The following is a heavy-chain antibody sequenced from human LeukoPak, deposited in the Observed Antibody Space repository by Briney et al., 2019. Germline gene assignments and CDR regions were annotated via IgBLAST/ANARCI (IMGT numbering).Heavy chain of an antibody. CDR2: ISSSSSYI. V-gene: IGHV3-21*01. CDR1: GFTFDDYG. Sequence: PGGSLRLSCAASGFTFDDYGMSWVRQAPGKGREWVSSISSSSSYIYYADSVKGRFTISRDNAKNSLYLQMNSLRAEDTAVYYCARDLELELRVGVAYWGQGTLVTVSS. D-gene: IGHD1-7*01. J-gene: IGHJ4*02. CDR3: ARDLELELRVGVAY.